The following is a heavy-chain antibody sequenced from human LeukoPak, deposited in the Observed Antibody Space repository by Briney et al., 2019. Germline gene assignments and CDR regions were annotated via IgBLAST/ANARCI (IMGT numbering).Heavy chain of an antibody. CDR1: GFTFSSYA. CDR3: AKTTSESDAFDI. V-gene: IGHV3-23*01. D-gene: IGHD2-2*01. Sequence: GGSLRLSCAASGFTFSSYAMIWVRQAPGKGLEWVSAISGSGGTTYYADSVKGRFTISRDNSKNTLYLQMNSLRAEDTAVYYCAKTTSESDAFDIWGQGTMVTVSS. CDR2: ISGSGGTT. J-gene: IGHJ3*02.